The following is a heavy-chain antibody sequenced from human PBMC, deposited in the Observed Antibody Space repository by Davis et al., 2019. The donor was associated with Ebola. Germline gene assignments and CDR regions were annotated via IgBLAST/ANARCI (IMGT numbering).Heavy chain of an antibody. CDR1: GGSISSGIYS. V-gene: IGHV4-30-2*01. Sequence: MPSETLSLTCTVSGGSISSGIYSWNWIRQPPGKGLEWIGYIFHNGNAYYNSSLESRVTMSLDMSKQQFSLNLSSVTAADTAVYYCARGADTAMVSMDVWGQGTTVTVSS. D-gene: IGHD5-18*01. J-gene: IGHJ6*02. CDR3: ARGADTAMVSMDV. CDR2: IFHNGNA.